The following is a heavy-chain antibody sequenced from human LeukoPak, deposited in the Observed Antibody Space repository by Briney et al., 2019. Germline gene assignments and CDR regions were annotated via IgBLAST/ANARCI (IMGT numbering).Heavy chain of an antibody. CDR2: ISYDGSNK. Sequence: PGRSLRLSCAASGFTFSSYAMHWVRQAPGKGLEWVAVISYDGSNKYYADSVKGRFTISRDNSKNTLYLQMNSLRAEDTAVYYCARSYCDSSGYYYCSFDYWGQGTLVTVSS. CDR3: ARSYCDSSGYYYCSFDY. CDR1: GFTFSSYA. V-gene: IGHV3-30-3*01. J-gene: IGHJ4*02. D-gene: IGHD3-22*01.